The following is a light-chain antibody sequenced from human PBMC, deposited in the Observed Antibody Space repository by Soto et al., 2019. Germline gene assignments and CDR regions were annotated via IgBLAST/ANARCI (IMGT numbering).Light chain of an antibody. V-gene: IGLV2-14*03. J-gene: IGLJ3*02. CDR1: SNDIGVYNF. CDR2: DVI. CDR3: SSYTTSTTRV. Sequence: QSALTQPASVSGSPGQSITISCTGTSNDIGVYNFVSWYQQHPGRAPKLMIYDVINRPAGVSDRFSGSKSGNMASLTISGLQAEDEADYYCSSYTTSTTRVFGGGTKVTVL.